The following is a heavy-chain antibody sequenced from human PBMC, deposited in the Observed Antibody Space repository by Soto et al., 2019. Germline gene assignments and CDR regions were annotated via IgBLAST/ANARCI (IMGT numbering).Heavy chain of an antibody. J-gene: IGHJ6*02. V-gene: IGHV3-21*01. Sequence: EVQLVESGGGLVKPGGSLRLSCISSGFTFRTYTMNWVRQAPGKGLEWVSGIRGFSPYTFYAESVRGRFTISRDNDKNSLFLQMDSLRAEDTAVYYCARDRGYDAHDYYYNAMDVWGQGTTVTVSS. CDR2: IRGFSPYT. CDR1: GFTFRTYT. D-gene: IGHD3-10*01. CDR3: ARDRGYDAHDYYYNAMDV.